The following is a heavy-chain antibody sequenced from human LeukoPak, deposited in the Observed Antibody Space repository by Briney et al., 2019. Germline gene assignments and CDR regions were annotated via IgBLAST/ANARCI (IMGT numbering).Heavy chain of an antibody. V-gene: IGHV4-59*01. CDR3: AGGGTYYYDSSGYY. Sequence: SETLSLTCTVSGGSLSGYYWSWIRQPPGKGLEWIGYISYSGSTNYKPSLKSRVTISLDASKNQFSLKLSSVTAADTAVYYCAGGGTYYYDSSGYYWGQGTLVTVSS. CDR1: GGSLSGYY. D-gene: IGHD3-22*01. J-gene: IGHJ4*02. CDR2: ISYSGST.